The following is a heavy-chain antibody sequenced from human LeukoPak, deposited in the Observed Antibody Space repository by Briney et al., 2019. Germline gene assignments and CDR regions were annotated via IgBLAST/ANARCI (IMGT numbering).Heavy chain of an antibody. J-gene: IGHJ3*02. D-gene: IGHD3-3*01. CDR3: ARDFRYYDFWSGYTPDAFDI. Sequence: ASVKVSCTASGYTFTSYGISWVRQAPGQGLEWMGWISAYNGNTNYAQKLQGRVTMTTDTSTSTAYMELRSLRSDDTAVYYCARDFRYYDFWSGYTPDAFDIWGQGTMVTVSS. CDR1: GYTFTSYG. V-gene: IGHV1-18*01. CDR2: ISAYNGNT.